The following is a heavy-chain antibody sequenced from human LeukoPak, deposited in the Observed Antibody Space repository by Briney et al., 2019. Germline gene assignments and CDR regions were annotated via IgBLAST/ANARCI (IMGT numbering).Heavy chain of an antibody. D-gene: IGHD1-26*01. J-gene: IGHJ3*02. CDR2: ISWNSGSI. CDR3: AKALVGAHADGAFDI. Sequence: GGSLRLSCAASGFTFDDYAMHWVRQAPGKGLEWVSGISWNSGSIGYADSVKGRFTISRDNAKNSLYLQMNSLRAEDTALYYCAKALVGAHADGAFDIWGQGTMVTVSS. CDR1: GFTFDDYA. V-gene: IGHV3-9*01.